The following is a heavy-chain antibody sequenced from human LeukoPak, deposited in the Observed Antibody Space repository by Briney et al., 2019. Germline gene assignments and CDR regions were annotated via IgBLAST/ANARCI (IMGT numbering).Heavy chain of an antibody. CDR3: AKDEDIVVVPAAIGLGYFDY. J-gene: IGHJ4*02. CDR1: GFTFSSYA. V-gene: IGHV3-23*01. CDR2: ISGSGGST. Sequence: GALRLSCAASGFTFSSYAMSWVRQAPGKGLEWVSAISGSGGSTYYADSVKGRFTISRDNSKNTLYLQMNSLRAEDTAVYYCAKDEDIVVVPAAIGLGYFDYWGQGTLVTVSS. D-gene: IGHD2-2*01.